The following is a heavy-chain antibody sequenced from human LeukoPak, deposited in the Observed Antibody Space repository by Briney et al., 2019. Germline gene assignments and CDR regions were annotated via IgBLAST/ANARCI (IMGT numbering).Heavy chain of an antibody. J-gene: IGHJ4*02. D-gene: IGHD6-19*01. CDR2: MKSKTDRGTT. Sequence: PGGSLRLSCAASGFTFSNDWMSWVGQAPGKGLEWVGRMKSKTDRGTTDYAAHVKGRFTISRDDSKNTLYLQMNSLKTEDTAVYYCTTDISSGGYYRDFGGQGTLVTVSS. V-gene: IGHV3-15*01. CDR1: GFTFSNDW. CDR3: TTDISSGGYYRDF.